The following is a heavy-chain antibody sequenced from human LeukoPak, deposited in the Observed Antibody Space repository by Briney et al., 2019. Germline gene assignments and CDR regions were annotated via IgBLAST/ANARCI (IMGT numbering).Heavy chain of an antibody. V-gene: IGHV1-2*02. CDR2: INPNGGGT. D-gene: IGHD6-13*01. Sequence: ASVKVSCKASGYTFTSYDMNWVRQAPGQGLEWMGWINPNGGGTHYAQKFQGRVTMTRDTSIGTAYMELTRLRSDDTAVYYCARDRGIAAAVYYFDYWGQGTLVTVSS. CDR3: ARDRGIAAAVYYFDY. J-gene: IGHJ4*02. CDR1: GYTFTSYD.